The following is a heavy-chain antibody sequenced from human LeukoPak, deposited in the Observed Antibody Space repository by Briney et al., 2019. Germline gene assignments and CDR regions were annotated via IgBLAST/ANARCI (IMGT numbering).Heavy chain of an antibody. Sequence: SGGSLRLSCAGSGFTFSSYAMSWVRQAPGKGLEWVSAISGSGGSTYYADSVKGRFTISRDNSKNTLYLQMNSLRAEDTAVYYCAKDAYGSGSYPDYWGQGTLVTVSS. J-gene: IGHJ4*02. CDR2: ISGSGGST. V-gene: IGHV3-23*01. CDR1: GFTFSSYA. CDR3: AKDAYGSGSYPDY. D-gene: IGHD3-10*01.